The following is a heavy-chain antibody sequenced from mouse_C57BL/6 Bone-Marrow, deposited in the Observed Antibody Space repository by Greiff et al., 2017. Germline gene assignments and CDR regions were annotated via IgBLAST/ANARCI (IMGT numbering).Heavy chain of an antibody. Sequence: VQLQQSGPELVKPGASVKMSCKASGYTFTDYNMHWVKQSHGKSLEWIGYINPNNGGTSYNQKFKGKATLTVNKSSSTAYMGLRSLTSEDSAVYYCAMRWLLLYFDVWGTGTTVTVSS. V-gene: IGHV1-22*01. J-gene: IGHJ1*03. CDR1: GYTFTDYN. D-gene: IGHD2-3*01. CDR2: INPNNGGT. CDR3: AMRWLLLYFDV.